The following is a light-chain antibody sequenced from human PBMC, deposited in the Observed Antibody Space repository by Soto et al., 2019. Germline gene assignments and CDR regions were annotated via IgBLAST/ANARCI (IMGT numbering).Light chain of an antibody. J-gene: IGKJ4*01. CDR3: QHSDYRL. V-gene: IGKV3-11*01. Sequence: DWTLSPATLSLFPWARAPLSCRASQSASSHLAWYQQKSGQAPRLVIYDASKRAPGIPARFSGSGSGTDFTLTISSLEPEDFAVYHCQHSDYRLFGGGT. CDR1: QSASSH. CDR2: DAS.